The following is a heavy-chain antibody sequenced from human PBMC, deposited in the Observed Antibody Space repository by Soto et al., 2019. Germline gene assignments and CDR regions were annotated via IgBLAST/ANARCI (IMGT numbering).Heavy chain of an antibody. V-gene: IGHV1-18*01. J-gene: IGHJ6*02. D-gene: IGHD3-16*01. CDR1: GYICVNYG. CDR3: VMVDNYVTPTPKDV. Sequence: QVQLVQSGDEVKKPGASVKVSCKASGYICVNYGIAWVRQAPGQGLEWMGWISPYTGNTHSATTVQGRLTMTTDTSTSTAYMDLGSLTSDDTAVYYCVMVDNYVTPTPKDVWGQGTTVTVSS. CDR2: ISPYTGNT.